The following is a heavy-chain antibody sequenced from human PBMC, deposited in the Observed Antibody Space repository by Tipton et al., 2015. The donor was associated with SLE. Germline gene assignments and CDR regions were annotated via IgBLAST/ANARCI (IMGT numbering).Heavy chain of an antibody. D-gene: IGHD6-13*01. CDR2: INHSGST. V-gene: IGHV4-34*01. CDR3: ARDGGGYSSSWYYYYYYMDV. CDR1: GGSFSGYY. Sequence: TLSLTCAVYGGSFSGYYWTWIRQPPGKGLEWIGEINHSGSTNYNPSIKSRVTISVDTSKNQFSLKLNSVTAADTAVYYCARDGGGYSSSWYYYYYYMDVWGKGTTVTVSS. J-gene: IGHJ6*03.